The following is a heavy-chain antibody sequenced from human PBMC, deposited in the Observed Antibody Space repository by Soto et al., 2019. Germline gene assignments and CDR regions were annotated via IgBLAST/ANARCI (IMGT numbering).Heavy chain of an antibody. CDR1: GFTFSSYG. V-gene: IGHV3-33*01. D-gene: IGHD3-22*01. Sequence: QVQLVESGGGVVQPGRSLRLSCAASGFTFSSYGMHWVRQAPGKGLERVAVIWYDGSNKYYADSVKGRFTISRDNSKNTLYLQMNSLRVEDTAVYYCARDSELDMIVVLWFDPWGQGTLVTVSS. CDR2: IWYDGSNK. J-gene: IGHJ5*02. CDR3: ARDSELDMIVVLWFDP.